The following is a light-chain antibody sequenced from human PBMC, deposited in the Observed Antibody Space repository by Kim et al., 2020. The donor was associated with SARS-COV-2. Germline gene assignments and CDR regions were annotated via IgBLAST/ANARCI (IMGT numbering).Light chain of an antibody. V-gene: IGLV3-1*01. Sequence: ASPGQTATITCSGDKLGDKYACWYQQRPGQSPVLVIFQDNKRPSGIPERFSGSNSGNTATLTISGTQAMDEADYYCQAWDSSTVVFGGGTQLTVL. CDR3: QAWDSSTVV. J-gene: IGLJ2*01. CDR1: KLGDKY. CDR2: QDN.